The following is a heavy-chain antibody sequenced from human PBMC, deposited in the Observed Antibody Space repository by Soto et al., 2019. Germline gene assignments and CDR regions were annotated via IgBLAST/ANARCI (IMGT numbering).Heavy chain of an antibody. CDR2: IIPIFGTA. CDR3: ARDQESGYYYDSSGYHTYYYYGMDV. Sequence: ASVKVSCKASGGTFSSYAISWVRQAPGQGLEWMGGIIPIFGTANYAQKFQGRVTITADESTSTAYMELSSLRSEDTAVYYCARDQESGYYYDSSGYHTYYYYGMDVWGQGTTVTVSS. V-gene: IGHV1-69*13. D-gene: IGHD3-22*01. J-gene: IGHJ6*02. CDR1: GGTFSSYA.